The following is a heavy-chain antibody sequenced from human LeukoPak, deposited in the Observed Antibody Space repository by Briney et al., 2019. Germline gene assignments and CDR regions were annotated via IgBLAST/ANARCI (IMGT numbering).Heavy chain of an antibody. J-gene: IGHJ4*02. V-gene: IGHV3-23*01. Sequence: GGSLRLSCAASGFTFSDYAMSWVRQAPGKDLEWVSAISGSGGTTSYADSVKGRFTISRDNSKNTLYLQMSSLRAEDTALYYCAKAYYDFWSAYSGWGQGTLVTVSS. CDR1: GFTFSDYA. D-gene: IGHD3-3*01. CDR3: AKAYYDFWSAYSG. CDR2: ISGSGGTT.